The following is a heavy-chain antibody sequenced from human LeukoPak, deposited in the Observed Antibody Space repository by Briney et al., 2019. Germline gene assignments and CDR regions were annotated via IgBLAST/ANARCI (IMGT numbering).Heavy chain of an antibody. J-gene: IGHJ4*02. CDR3: AKFGRMKLGRPYYYDSSGYC. V-gene: IGHV3-23*01. Sequence: PGGSLRLSCAASGFTFSSYAMSWVRQAPGKGLEWVSAISGSGGSTYYADSVKGRFTISRDNSKNTLYLQMNSLRAEDTAVYYCAKFGRMKLGRPYYYDSSGYCWGQGTLVTVSS. CDR2: ISGSGGST. D-gene: IGHD3-22*01. CDR1: GFTFSSYA.